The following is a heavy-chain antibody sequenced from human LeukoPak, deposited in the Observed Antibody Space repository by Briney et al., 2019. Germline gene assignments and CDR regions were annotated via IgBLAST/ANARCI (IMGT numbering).Heavy chain of an antibody. J-gene: IGHJ4*02. D-gene: IGHD3-9*01. Sequence: ASVKVSCKASGYTFTSYDINWVRQATGQGLEWMGWMNPNSGNTGYAQKFQGRVTITRNTSISTAYMELSSLRSEDTAVYYCARSHVLRYFDWLLQLDYWGQGTLVTVSS. CDR2: MNPNSGNT. V-gene: IGHV1-8*03. CDR3: ARSHVLRYFDWLLQLDY. CDR1: GYTFTSYD.